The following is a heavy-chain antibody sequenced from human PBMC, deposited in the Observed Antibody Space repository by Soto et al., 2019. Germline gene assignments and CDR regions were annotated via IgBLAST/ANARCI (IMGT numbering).Heavy chain of an antibody. CDR2: GYYSGST. D-gene: IGHD1-1*01. J-gene: IGHJ4*02. CDR1: GGSVSSSSYY. Sequence: QLQLQESGPGLVKPSETLSLTCTVSGGSVSSSSYYWGWVRQPPGKVLEWIGSGYYSGSTYYNPSLESRVIISVDKSTNQFSLKLMSLSAADTAVYYCGSLEGMATISYYVDYLGQGALVTVSS. V-gene: IGHV4-39*01. CDR3: GSLEGMATISYYVDY.